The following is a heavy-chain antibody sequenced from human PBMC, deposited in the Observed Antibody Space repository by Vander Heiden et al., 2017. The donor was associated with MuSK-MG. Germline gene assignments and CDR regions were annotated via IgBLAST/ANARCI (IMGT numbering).Heavy chain of an antibody. V-gene: IGHV3-48*03. CDR1: GFIFSDSE. CDR2: ISRRGSSK. CDR3: ARGGEYYYHMGV. J-gene: IGHJ6*03. Sequence: EVQLADSGGAMVQPGGSLRLSCGGPGFIFSDSEMNWVRQAPGKGLEWVSSISRRGSSKYYADSVKGRFTISRDNAEHSVFLQMNSLRPEDTAVYYCARGGEYYYHMGVWGKGTTVTVSS. D-gene: IGHD3-10*01.